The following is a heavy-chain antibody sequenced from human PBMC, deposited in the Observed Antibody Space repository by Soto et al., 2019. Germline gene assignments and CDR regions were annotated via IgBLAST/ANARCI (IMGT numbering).Heavy chain of an antibody. CDR2: IYYSGST. Sequence: QLQLQESGPGLVKPSETLSLNCTVSGGSISSSSYYWGWIRQPPGKGLEWIGSIYYSGSTYYNPSLKSRVTISVDTSKNQCSLKLSSVTAADTAVYYCARREVTADYWGQGTLVTVSS. V-gene: IGHV4-39*01. CDR1: GGSISSSSYY. J-gene: IGHJ4*02. CDR3: ARREVTADY.